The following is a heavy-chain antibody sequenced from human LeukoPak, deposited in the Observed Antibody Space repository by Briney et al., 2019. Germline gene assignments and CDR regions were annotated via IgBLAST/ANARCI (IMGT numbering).Heavy chain of an antibody. CDR1: GYTFTGYY. D-gene: IGHD6-19*01. Sequence: ASVKVSCKASGYTFTGYYMHWVRQAPGQGLEWMGWINPNSGGTNYAQKFQGRVTMTRDTSISTAYMELSRLRSDVTAVYYCARVERPGIAVAVDFDYWGQGTLVTVSS. CDR3: ARVERPGIAVAVDFDY. J-gene: IGHJ4*02. V-gene: IGHV1-2*02. CDR2: INPNSGGT.